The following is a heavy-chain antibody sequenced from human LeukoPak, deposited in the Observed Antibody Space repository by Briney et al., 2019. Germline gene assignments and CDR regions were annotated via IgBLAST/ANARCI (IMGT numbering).Heavy chain of an antibody. CDR2: ISSSSGTTT. J-gene: IGHJ4*02. Sequence: GGSLRLXCAASGFTFSDYYMSWIRQAPGKGLEWVSYISSSSGTTTHYADSVKGRFTISRDNAKNSLHLQMNSLRAEDTAVYYCARVRGSYSVDYWGQGTLVTVSS. D-gene: IGHD1-26*01. V-gene: IGHV3-11*04. CDR3: ARVRGSYSVDY. CDR1: GFTFSDYY.